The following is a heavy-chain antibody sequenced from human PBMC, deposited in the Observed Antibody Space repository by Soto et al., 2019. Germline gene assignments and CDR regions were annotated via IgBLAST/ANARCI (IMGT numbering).Heavy chain of an antibody. V-gene: IGHV3-30-3*01. CDR2: ISYDGSNK. D-gene: IGHD1-26*01. CDR3: ARDLGGSYFGYYYGMDV. Sequence: GGSLRLSCAASGFTFSSYAMHWVRQAPGKGLEWVAVISYDGSNKYYADSVKGRFTISRDNSKNTLYLQMNSLRAEDTAVYYCARDLGGSYFGYYYGMDVWGQGTTVTVSS. J-gene: IGHJ6*02. CDR1: GFTFSSYA.